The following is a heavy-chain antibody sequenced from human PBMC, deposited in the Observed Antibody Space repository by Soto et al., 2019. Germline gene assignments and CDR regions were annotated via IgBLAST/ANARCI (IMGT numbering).Heavy chain of an antibody. Sequence: GGSLRLSCAASGFTFSSYDMNWVRQAPGKGLEWVSAIGVYANTYYADSVKGRFTISRDDSRNTVHLQLNSLRVDDTAVYYCAKESTVGSPGDYFDSWGQGTLVTVSS. CDR3: AKESTVGSPGDYFDS. V-gene: IGHV3-23*01. D-gene: IGHD1-26*01. CDR2: IGVYANT. CDR1: GFTFSSYD. J-gene: IGHJ4*02.